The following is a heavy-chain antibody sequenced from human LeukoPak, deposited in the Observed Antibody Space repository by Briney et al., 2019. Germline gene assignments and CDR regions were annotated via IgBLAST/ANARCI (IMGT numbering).Heavy chain of an antibody. CDR3: ARGHSSSWYFDY. Sequence: SETLSLTCTVSGGSISSGGYYWSWIRQHPGKGLEWIGYIHSSGSTYYNPSLMSRITISVDTSKSQFSLKLNSMTAADTAVYYCARGHSSSWYFDYWGQGTLVTVSS. CDR1: GGSISSGGYY. D-gene: IGHD6-13*01. V-gene: IGHV4-31*03. J-gene: IGHJ4*02. CDR2: IHSSGST.